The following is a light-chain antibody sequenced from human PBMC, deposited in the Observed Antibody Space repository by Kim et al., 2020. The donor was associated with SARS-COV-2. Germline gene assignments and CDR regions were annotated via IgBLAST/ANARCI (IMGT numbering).Light chain of an antibody. CDR3: QQYSNWPWT. CDR1: QSVSTS. Sequence: EIVMTQSPATLSVSPGERATLSCRASQSVSTSLAWYQQKPGQAPRLLIYGASTRATGIPARFSGSGSGTEFTLTVSSLQSEDFAIYYCQQYSNWPWTFGQGTKVDIK. J-gene: IGKJ1*01. V-gene: IGKV3D-15*01. CDR2: GAS.